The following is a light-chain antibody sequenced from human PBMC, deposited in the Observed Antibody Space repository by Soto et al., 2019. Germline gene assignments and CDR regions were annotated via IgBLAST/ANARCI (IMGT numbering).Light chain of an antibody. CDR1: QNINNY. CDR2: DAS. Sequence: DIQMTQSPSSLSASVGDRVTITGQASQNINNYLNWYQPKPGRAPKLLIYDASNLEAGVPSRLRGSGSGTDFTFPIRRLQPEDIATYYCQQYETLPTFGQGTRLEIK. J-gene: IGKJ5*01. V-gene: IGKV1-33*01. CDR3: QQYETLPT.